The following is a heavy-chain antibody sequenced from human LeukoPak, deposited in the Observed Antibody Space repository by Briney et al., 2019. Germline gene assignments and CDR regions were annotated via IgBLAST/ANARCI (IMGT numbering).Heavy chain of an antibody. V-gene: IGHV3-9*01. CDR2: ISWNSGNI. J-gene: IGHJ6*03. Sequence: PGGSLRLSCAASGFTFDDYAMHWVRQVPGKGLEWVSGISWNSGNIGYADSVKGRFTISRDNAKNALYLQMNSLRAEDTALYYCAKDFRGLMDVWGKGTTVTVSS. CDR1: GFTFDDYA. CDR3: AKDFRGLMDV.